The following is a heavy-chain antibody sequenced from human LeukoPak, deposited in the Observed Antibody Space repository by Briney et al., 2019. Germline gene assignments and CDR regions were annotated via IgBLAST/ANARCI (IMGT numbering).Heavy chain of an antibody. CDR1: GFTFDDYA. Sequence: GRSLRLSCAASGFTFDDYAMHWVRQAPGKGLEWVSGISWNSGSIGYADSVKGRFTISRDNAKNSLYLQMNSLRAEDMALYYCAKEGRGHSYGYDAFDIWGQGTMVTVSS. D-gene: IGHD5-18*01. V-gene: IGHV3-9*03. CDR3: AKEGRGHSYGYDAFDI. J-gene: IGHJ3*02. CDR2: ISWNSGSI.